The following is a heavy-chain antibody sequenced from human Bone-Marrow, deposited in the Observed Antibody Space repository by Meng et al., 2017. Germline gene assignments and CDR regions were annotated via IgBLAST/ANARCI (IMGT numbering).Heavy chain of an antibody. V-gene: IGHV1-18*01. CDR2: ISAYNGNT. D-gene: IGHD1-1*01. Sequence: QVQGVQSRAEVKKPWASVKVSCKASGYTFTSYGISWVRQAPGQGLEWMGWISAYNGNTNYAQKLQGRVTTTTDTSTSTAYMELRSLRSDDTAVYYCARDSSDGTTDVFDYWGQGTLVTVSS. CDR1: GYTFTSYG. CDR3: ARDSSDGTTDVFDY. J-gene: IGHJ4*02.